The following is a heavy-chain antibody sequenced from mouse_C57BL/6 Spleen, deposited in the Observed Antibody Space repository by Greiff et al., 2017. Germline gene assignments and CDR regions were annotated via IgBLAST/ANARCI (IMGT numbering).Heavy chain of an antibody. V-gene: IGHV5-6*01. J-gene: IGHJ4*01. CDR1: GFTFSSYG. CDR3: ARQGGKGAMGC. Sequence: EVQLVESGGDLVKPGGSLKLSCAASGFTFSSYGMSWVRQTPDKRLEWVATISSGGSYTYYPDSVKGRFTISRDNAKNTLYLQMSSLKSEDTAMYYCARQGGKGAMGCWGQGASVTVYS. D-gene: IGHD1-1*02. CDR2: ISSGGSYT.